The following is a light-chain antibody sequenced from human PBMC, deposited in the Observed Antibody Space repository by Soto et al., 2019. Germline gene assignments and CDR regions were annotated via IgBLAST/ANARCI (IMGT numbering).Light chain of an antibody. CDR2: YAS. V-gene: IGKV1D-13*01. Sequence: AIPLTQSPSSLSASVGDRVTITCRASQGISNTLAWYQQKPGKAPKLLMYYASSLESGVPSRFSGRGSGTDFTLTINNLQPEDFATYYCQQFDDYPLTLGGGTKVEI. CDR1: QGISNT. CDR3: QQFDDYPLT. J-gene: IGKJ4*01.